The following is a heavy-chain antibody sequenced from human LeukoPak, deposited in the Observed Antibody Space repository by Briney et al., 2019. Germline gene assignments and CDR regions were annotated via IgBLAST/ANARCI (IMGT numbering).Heavy chain of an antibody. CDR3: ARDKSSGWPLGY. Sequence: GASVTVSCTASGYTFTSYYMHWVRQAPGQGLEWMGIINPSGGSTSYAQKFQGRVTMTRDTSTSTVYMELSSLRSEDTAVYYCARDKSSGWPLGYWGQGTLVTVSS. D-gene: IGHD6-19*01. CDR2: INPSGGST. CDR1: GYTFTSYY. V-gene: IGHV1-46*01. J-gene: IGHJ4*02.